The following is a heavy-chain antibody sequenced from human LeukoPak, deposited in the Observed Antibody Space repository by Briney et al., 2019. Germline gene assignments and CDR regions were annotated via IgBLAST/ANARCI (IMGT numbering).Heavy chain of an antibody. CDR2: ISAYNGNT. CDR1: GYTFTSYG. Sequence: ASVKVSCKASGYTFTSYGISWGRQAPGQGLEWMGWISAYNGNTNYAQKLQGRVTMTTDTSTSTAYMELRRLRSDDTAVYYCAKDYPYYYCSGTYPGDAFDIWGQGTMVTVSS. J-gene: IGHJ3*02. CDR3: AKDYPYYYCSGTYPGDAFDI. D-gene: IGHD3-10*01. V-gene: IGHV1-18*01.